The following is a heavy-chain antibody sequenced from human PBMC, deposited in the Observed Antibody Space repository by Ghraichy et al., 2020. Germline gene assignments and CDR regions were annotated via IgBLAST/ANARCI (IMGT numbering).Heavy chain of an antibody. CDR3: TRRQWLVRVGPSTPRYFDY. V-gene: IGHV4-34*01. CDR1: GGSFSGYY. J-gene: IGHJ4*02. CDR2: INNSVRT. Sequence: SQTLSLTCAVYGGSFSGYYWSWICEHPGKGLEWIGEINNSVRTNYNTSLKSRVTISVDTSKNQFSLMLSSVTAVDTAVYYVTRRQWLVRVGPSTPRYFDYWVQGTLVSVSS. D-gene: IGHD6-19*01.